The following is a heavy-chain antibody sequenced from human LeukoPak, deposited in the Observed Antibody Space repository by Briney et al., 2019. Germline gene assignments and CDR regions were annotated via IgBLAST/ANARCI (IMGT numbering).Heavy chain of an antibody. V-gene: IGHV4-34*01. Sequence: SETLSLTCAAYGGSFSGYYWSWIRQPPGKGLEWIGEINHDGSTNYNPSLKSRLSVLVDPSKNQFSLKLSSGTASVSVLYYGARFSWFGVFVPWGQGTLVAVSS. J-gene: IGHJ5*02. CDR1: GGSFSGYY. D-gene: IGHD3-10*01. CDR2: INHDGST. CDR3: ARFSWFGVFVP.